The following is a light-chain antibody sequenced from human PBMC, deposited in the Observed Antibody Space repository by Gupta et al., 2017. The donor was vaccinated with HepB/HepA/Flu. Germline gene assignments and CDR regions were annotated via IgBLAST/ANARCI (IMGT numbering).Light chain of an antibody. CDR1: QSISTY. V-gene: IGKV1-39*01. CDR3: QQSYSAPYT. J-gene: IGKJ2*01. CDR2: AAS. Sequence: DIQMTQSPSSLSASVGDRVTITYRASQSISTYLNWYQQKPGKAPKLLIYAASILQSGVPSRLSGSGSGTDFTLTISSLQPEDFATYYCQQSYSAPYTFGQGTKLEIK.